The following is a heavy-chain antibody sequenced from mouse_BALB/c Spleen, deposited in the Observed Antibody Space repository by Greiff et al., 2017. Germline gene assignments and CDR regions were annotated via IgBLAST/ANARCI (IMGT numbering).Heavy chain of an antibody. J-gene: IGHJ2*01. CDR3: ARDQLGLDY. CDR1: GFSLTGYG. D-gene: IGHD4-1*02. V-gene: IGHV2-6-7*01. Sequence: QVQLQQSGPGLVAPSQSLSITCTVSGFSLTGYGVNWVRQPPGKGLEWLGMIWGDGSTDYNTALKSRLSISKDNSKSQVFLKMTSLQTDDTAWYYCARDQLGLDYWGQGTTLTVSA. CDR2: IWGDGST.